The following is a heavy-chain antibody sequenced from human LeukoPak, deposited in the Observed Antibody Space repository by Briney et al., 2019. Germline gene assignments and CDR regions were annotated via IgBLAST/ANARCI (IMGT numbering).Heavy chain of an antibody. Sequence: GGSLRLSCAASGFTFSSYAMHWVRQAPGKGLEWVAVISYDGSNKYYADSVKGRFTISRDNSKNSLYLQMNSLRAEDTAVYYCARDVRRDGYIYPCDYWGQGTLVTVSS. CDR1: GFTFSSYA. J-gene: IGHJ4*02. D-gene: IGHD5-24*01. CDR2: ISYDGSNK. CDR3: ARDVRRDGYIYPCDY. V-gene: IGHV3-30-3*01.